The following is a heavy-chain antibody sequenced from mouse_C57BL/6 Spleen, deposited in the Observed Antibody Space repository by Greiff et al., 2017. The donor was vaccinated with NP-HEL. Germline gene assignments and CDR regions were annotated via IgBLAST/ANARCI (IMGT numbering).Heavy chain of an antibody. V-gene: IGHV5-6*01. CDR3: ARQNYDYDEGAWFAY. Sequence: EVQGVESGGDLVKPGGSLKLSCAASGFTFSSYGMSWVRQTPDKRLEWVATISSGGSYTYYPDSVKGRFTISRDNAKNTLYLQMSSLKSEDTAMYYCARQNYDYDEGAWFAYWGQGTLVTVSA. D-gene: IGHD2-4*01. CDR1: GFTFSSYG. J-gene: IGHJ3*01. CDR2: ISSGGSYT.